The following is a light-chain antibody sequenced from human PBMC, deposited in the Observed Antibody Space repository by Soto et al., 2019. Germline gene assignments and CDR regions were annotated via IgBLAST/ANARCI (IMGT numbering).Light chain of an antibody. CDR1: QSVSSIY. CDR2: GAS. J-gene: IGKJ1*01. Sequence: EIVLTQSPGTLSSSPGERATLSCRASQSVSSIYLAWYQQRPGQAPRLLIYGASDRATGIPDRFSGSGSGTDFTLTIRRLEPEDFAVYYCQQYGTPPWTFGQGTKVEI. CDR3: QQYGTPPWT. V-gene: IGKV3-20*01.